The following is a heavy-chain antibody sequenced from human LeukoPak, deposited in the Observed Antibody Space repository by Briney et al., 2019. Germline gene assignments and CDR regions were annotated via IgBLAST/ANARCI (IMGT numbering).Heavy chain of an antibody. J-gene: IGHJ3*02. CDR1: GGSISSYY. CDR3: ARHVPGYYYDSSGYYMGAFDI. Sequence: SETLSLTCTVSGGSISSYYWSWIRQPPGKGLEWIGYIYYSGSTNYNPSLKSRVTISVDTSKNQFSLKLSSVTAADTAVYYCARHVPGYYYDSSGYYMGAFDIWGQGTMVTVSS. CDR2: IYYSGST. V-gene: IGHV4-59*08. D-gene: IGHD3-22*01.